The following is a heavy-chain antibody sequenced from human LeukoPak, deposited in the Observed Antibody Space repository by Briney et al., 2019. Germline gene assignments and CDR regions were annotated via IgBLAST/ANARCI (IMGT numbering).Heavy chain of an antibody. Sequence: GGSLRLSCAASGFTFSSSAMSWVRQVPGKGLEWVSGISASGGSTYYADSVKGRFTISRDNSKNTLYLQMNSLRAEDTAAYYCAKNPLRIVGAEGGYWGQGTLVTVSS. D-gene: IGHD1-26*01. CDR1: GFTFSSSA. CDR3: AKNPLRIVGAEGGY. V-gene: IGHV3-23*01. CDR2: ISASGGST. J-gene: IGHJ4*02.